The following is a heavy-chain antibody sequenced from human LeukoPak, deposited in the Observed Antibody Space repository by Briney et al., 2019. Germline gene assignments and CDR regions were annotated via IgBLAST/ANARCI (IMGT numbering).Heavy chain of an antibody. D-gene: IGHD3-10*01. CDR3: ATVKPGSGAFDI. V-gene: IGHV3-13*01. Sequence: RSGGSLRLSCAASGFSFSSYGMHWVRQATGKGLEWVSAIGTAGDTYYTGSVKGRFTISRENAKNSLYLQMNSLRAGDTAVYYCATVKPGSGAFDIWGQGTMVTVSS. CDR1: GFSFSSYG. J-gene: IGHJ3*02. CDR2: IGTAGDT.